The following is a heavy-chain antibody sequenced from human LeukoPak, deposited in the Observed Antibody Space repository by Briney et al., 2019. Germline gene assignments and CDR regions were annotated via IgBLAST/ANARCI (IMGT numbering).Heavy chain of an antibody. J-gene: IGHJ6*03. CDR3: ARVVPAAISYYYMDV. CDR2: ISSSGSTI. V-gene: IGHV3-11*01. D-gene: IGHD2-2*02. Sequence: PGGSLRLSCAASGFTFSDYYMSWIRQAPGKGLEWVSYISSSGSTIHYADSVKGRFTISRDNAKNSLYLQMNSLRAEDTAVYYCARVVPAAISYYYMDVWGKGTTVTVSS. CDR1: GFTFSDYY.